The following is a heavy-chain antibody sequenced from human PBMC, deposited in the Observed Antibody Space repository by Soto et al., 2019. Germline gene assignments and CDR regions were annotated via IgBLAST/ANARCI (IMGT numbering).Heavy chain of an antibody. D-gene: IGHD6-19*01. J-gene: IGHJ6*02. CDR1: GGTFSSYA. CDR2: IIPIFGTA. Sequence: QVQLVQSEAEVKKPGSSVKVSCKASGGTFSSYAISWVRQAPGQGLEWMGGIIPIFGTANYAQKFQGRVTITADESTSTAYMELSSLRSEDTAVYYCAKKGRTAGDYYYYGMDVWGQGTTVTVSS. CDR3: AKKGRTAGDYYYYGMDV. V-gene: IGHV1-69*12.